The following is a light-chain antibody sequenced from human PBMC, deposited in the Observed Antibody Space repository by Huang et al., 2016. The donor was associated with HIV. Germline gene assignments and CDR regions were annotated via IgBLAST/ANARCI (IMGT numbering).Light chain of an antibody. Sequence: DIQMTQSPSSLSASVGDSVTITCRASQSLSSYLNWYQQKPGKAPKLLIYAASSLQSGVPSRFSGSGSGTDFTLTISSLQPEEFATYYCQQSYSTPCTFGQGTKLEIK. J-gene: IGKJ2*02. CDR1: QSLSSY. V-gene: IGKV1-39*01. CDR2: AAS. CDR3: QQSYSTPCT.